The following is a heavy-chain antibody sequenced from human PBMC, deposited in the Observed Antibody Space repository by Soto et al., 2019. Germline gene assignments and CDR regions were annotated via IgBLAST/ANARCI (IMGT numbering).Heavy chain of an antibody. J-gene: IGHJ6*02. CDR3: ARPILTTVTTGYYYYGMDV. Sequence: SETLSLTCTVSGVSISSSSYYWGWIRQPPGKGLEWIGSIYYSGSTYYNPSLKSRVTISVDTSKNQFSLKLSSVTAADTAVYYCARPILTTVTTGYYYYGMDVWGQGTTVTVSS. D-gene: IGHD4-4*01. CDR1: GVSISSSSYY. V-gene: IGHV4-39*01. CDR2: IYYSGST.